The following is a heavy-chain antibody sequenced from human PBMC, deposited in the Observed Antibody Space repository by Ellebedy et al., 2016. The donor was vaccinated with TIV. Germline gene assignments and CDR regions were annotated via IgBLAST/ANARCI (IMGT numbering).Heavy chain of an antibody. J-gene: IGHJ6*02. CDR3: ARDPKGPRGFGACGMDV. D-gene: IGHD3-10*01. CDR1: GGTFSSYA. CDR2: IIPIFGTA. Sequence: SVKVSXXASGGTFSSYAISWVRQAPGQGLEWMGGIIPIFGTANYAQKFQGRVTITADKSTSTAYMELSSLRSEDTAVYYCARDPKGPRGFGACGMDVWGQGTTVTVSS. V-gene: IGHV1-69*06.